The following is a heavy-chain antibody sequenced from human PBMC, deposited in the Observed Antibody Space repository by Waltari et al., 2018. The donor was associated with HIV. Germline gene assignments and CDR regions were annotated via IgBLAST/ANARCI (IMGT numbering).Heavy chain of an antibody. CDR2: INPTSGTT. Sequence: QVRLVKSGAEMRKPGASVKISCKTSGYTFPNNYIHWVHQAPVQGLPVVGLINPTSGTTSYAPRLQDRVIATRDTSTGVVHMDLNSLRSDDTAVYYCARAKETGLLDLWGQGTLVTVSS. J-gene: IGHJ5*02. V-gene: IGHV1-46*04. D-gene: IGHD3-16*01. CDR1: GYTFPNNY. CDR3: ARAKETGLLDL.